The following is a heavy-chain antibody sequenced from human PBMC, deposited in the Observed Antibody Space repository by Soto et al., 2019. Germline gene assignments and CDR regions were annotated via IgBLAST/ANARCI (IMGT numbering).Heavy chain of an antibody. D-gene: IGHD3-3*01. CDR3: AKEGIWSGYSTNYRGWPYFDY. CDR2: ISYDGSNK. CDR1: GFTFSSYG. V-gene: IGHV3-30*18. J-gene: IGHJ4*02. Sequence: GGSLRLSYAASGFTFSSYGMHWVRQAPGKGLEWVAVISYDGSNKYYADSVKGRFTISRDNSKNTLYLQMNSLRAEDTAVYYCAKEGIWSGYSTNYRGWPYFDYWGQGTLVTVSS.